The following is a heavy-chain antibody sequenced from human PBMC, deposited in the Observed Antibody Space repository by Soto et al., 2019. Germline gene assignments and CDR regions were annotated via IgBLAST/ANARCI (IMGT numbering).Heavy chain of an antibody. CDR2: IYHSGST. J-gene: IGHJ6*02. Sequence: SETLSLTCAVSGGSISSSNWWSWVRQPPGKGLEWIGEIYHSGSTNYNPSLKSRVTISVDKSKNQFSLKLSSVTAADTAVYYCARAPGNYDFWSGYYSPYYYYGMDVWGQGTTVTVSS. D-gene: IGHD3-3*01. CDR1: GGSISSSNW. CDR3: ARAPGNYDFWSGYYSPYYYYGMDV. V-gene: IGHV4-4*02.